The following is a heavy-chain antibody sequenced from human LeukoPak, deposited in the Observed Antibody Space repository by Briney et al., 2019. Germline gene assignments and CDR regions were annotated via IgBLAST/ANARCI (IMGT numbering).Heavy chain of an antibody. Sequence: SETLSLTCTVSGGSISSYYWSWIRQPPGKGLEWIGYIYYTGSTNYNPPLKSRVTISLDTSKNQFSLKLSSVTAADTAVYYCARGPRWLQLNYWGQGTLVTVSS. V-gene: IGHV4-59*01. CDR3: ARGPRWLQLNY. CDR1: GGSISSYY. J-gene: IGHJ4*02. D-gene: IGHD5-24*01. CDR2: IYYTGST.